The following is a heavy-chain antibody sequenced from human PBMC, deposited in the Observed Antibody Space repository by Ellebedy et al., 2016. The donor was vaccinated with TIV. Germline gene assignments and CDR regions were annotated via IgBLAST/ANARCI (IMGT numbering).Heavy chain of an antibody. D-gene: IGHD3-10*01. Sequence: SETLSLTXTVSGGSISSYSWNWIRQPAGKGLEWIGRIYTSGSTNYNPSLKSRVTMSVDTSKNQFSLKLSSVTAADTAVYYCARRTDSGSYNYFDYWGQGSLVTVSS. CDR3: ARRTDSGSYNYFDY. J-gene: IGHJ4*02. CDR2: IYTSGST. V-gene: IGHV4-4*07. CDR1: GGSISSYS.